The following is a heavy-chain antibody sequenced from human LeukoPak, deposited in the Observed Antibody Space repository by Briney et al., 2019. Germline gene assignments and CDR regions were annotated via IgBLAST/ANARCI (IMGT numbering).Heavy chain of an antibody. Sequence: GASVKVSFTSAGYTFTVYYIPMVRQAPGQGLEWMGWINPNNGDTNYAQKLQGRVTMTRYTSISTAYMELSRLRSDDTAVYYCVRANCYVFWSGYEYGMGVWGQGTLVTVSS. V-gene: IGHV1-2*02. CDR1: GYTFTVYY. CDR2: INPNNGDT. D-gene: IGHD3-3*01. J-gene: IGHJ6*02. CDR3: VRANCYVFWSGYEYGMGV.